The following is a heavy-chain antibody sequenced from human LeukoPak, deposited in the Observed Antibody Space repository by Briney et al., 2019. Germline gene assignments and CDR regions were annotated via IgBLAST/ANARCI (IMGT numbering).Heavy chain of an antibody. CDR2: INPNSGGT. Sequence: GASVKVSCKASGYTFTGYYMHWVRQAPGQGLEWMGWINPNSGGTNYAQKFQGRVTMTRDTSNSTAYMELSRLRSDDTAVYYCARGALYNWNYVLFDYWGQGTLVTVSS. V-gene: IGHV1-2*02. J-gene: IGHJ4*02. CDR3: ARGALYNWNYVLFDY. D-gene: IGHD1-7*01. CDR1: GYTFTGYY.